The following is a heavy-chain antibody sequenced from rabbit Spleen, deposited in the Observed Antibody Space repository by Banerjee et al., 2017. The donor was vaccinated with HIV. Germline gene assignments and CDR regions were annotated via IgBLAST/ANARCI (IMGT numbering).Heavy chain of an antibody. CDR1: GIDFTKYY. V-gene: IGHV1S7*01. J-gene: IGHJ3*01. CDR3: ARAIVPWLGLTRLDL. CDR2: IYAAKGST. Sequence: QLTETGGGLDQPGGSLTLSCKASGIDFTKYYITWVRQAPGKGLEWIGIIYAAKGSTDYASWVNGRFTISSDNAQSTVDLKMTSLTAADTATYFCARAIVPWLGLTRLDLWGQGTLVTVS. D-gene: IGHD4-1*01.